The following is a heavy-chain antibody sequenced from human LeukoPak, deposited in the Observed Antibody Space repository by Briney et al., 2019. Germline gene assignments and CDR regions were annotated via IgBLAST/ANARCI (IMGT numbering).Heavy chain of an antibody. D-gene: IGHD6-13*01. CDR3: ARLTSSWSFDY. Sequence: PGESLKISCKGSGYSFTNYWIGWVRQIPGKGLEWMGIISPDGTDTRYSPSFQGQVTISADKSITTAYLQWSSLKASDTAMYYCARLTSSWSFDYWGQGTLVTVSS. CDR1: GYSFTNYW. V-gene: IGHV5-51*01. J-gene: IGHJ4*02. CDR2: ISPDGTDT.